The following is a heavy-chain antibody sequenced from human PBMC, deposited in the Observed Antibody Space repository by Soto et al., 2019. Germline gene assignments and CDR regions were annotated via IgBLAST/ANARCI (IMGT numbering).Heavy chain of an antibody. CDR2: IYPGDSDT. CDR3: ARGYCSSTSCYRIRFDP. Sequence: GESLKISCKGSGYSFTSYWIGWVRPMSGKGLEWMGIIYPGDSDTRYSPSFQGQVTISADKSISTAYLQWSSLKASDTAMYYCARGYCSSTSCYRIRFDPWGQGTLVTVSS. V-gene: IGHV5-51*01. CDR1: GYSFTSYW. J-gene: IGHJ5*02. D-gene: IGHD2-2*02.